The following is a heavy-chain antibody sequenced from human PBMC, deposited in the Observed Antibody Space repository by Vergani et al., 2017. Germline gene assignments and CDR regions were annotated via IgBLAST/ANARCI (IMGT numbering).Heavy chain of an antibody. Sequence: QVQLVQSGAEVKKPGASVKVSCKASGYTFTSYSFNWVRQAPGQGLEWMGWISTYTVSTKYAEKFQDRLTMTTDTSTSTAYMELRSLRSDGTAVYYCARWYYEGMPFDYWGQGTLVAVSS. CDR2: ISTYTVST. CDR1: GYTFTSYS. D-gene: IGHD3-16*01. CDR3: ARWYYEGMPFDY. J-gene: IGHJ4*02. V-gene: IGHV1-18*01.